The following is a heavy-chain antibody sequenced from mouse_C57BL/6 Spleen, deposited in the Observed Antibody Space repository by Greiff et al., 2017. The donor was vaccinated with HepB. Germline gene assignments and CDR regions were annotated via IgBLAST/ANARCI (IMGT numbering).Heavy chain of an antibody. CDR2: ISYDGSN. V-gene: IGHV3-6*01. J-gene: IGHJ1*03. Sequence: VQLKESGPGLVKPSQSLSLTCSVTGYSITSGYYWNWIRQFPGNKLEWMGYISYDGSNNYNPSLKNRISITRDTSKNQFFLKLNSVTTEDTATYYCARERTGTGYFDVWGTGTTVTVSS. CDR3: ARERTGTGYFDV. D-gene: IGHD4-1*01. CDR1: GYSITSGYY.